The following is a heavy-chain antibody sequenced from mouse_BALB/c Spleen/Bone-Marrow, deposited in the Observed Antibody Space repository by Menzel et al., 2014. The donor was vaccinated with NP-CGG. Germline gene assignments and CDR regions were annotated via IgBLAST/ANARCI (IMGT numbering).Heavy chain of an antibody. CDR2: IDPRSGGT. CDR1: GYAFTNYL. CDR3: ARGGITTVVPYSMDY. V-gene: IGHV1-54*03. Sequence: QVQLQQSGAELVRPGTSVKVSCKASGYAFTNYLIEWVKQRPGQGLEWIGVIDPRSGGTDYNEKFKGKAPLTADTSSSTAYMQLNSLTSGDSAVYFCARGGITTVVPYSMDYWGQGTSVTVSS. J-gene: IGHJ4*01. D-gene: IGHD1-1*01.